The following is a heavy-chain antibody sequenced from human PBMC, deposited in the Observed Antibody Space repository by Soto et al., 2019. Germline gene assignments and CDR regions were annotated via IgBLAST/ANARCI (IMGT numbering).Heavy chain of an antibody. CDR2: ISYDGSNK. V-gene: IGHV3-30*18. J-gene: IGHJ2*01. Sequence: GGSLRLSCAASGFTFSSYGMHWVRQAPGKGLEWVAVISYDGSNKYYADSVKGRFTISRDNSKNTLYLQMNSLRAEDTAVYYCAKDLSYGDYSYWYFDLWGRGTLVTVSS. D-gene: IGHD4-17*01. CDR1: GFTFSSYG. CDR3: AKDLSYGDYSYWYFDL.